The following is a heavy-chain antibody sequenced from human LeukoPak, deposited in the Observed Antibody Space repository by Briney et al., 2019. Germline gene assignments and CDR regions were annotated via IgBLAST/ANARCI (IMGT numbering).Heavy chain of an antibody. CDR1: GFTFSSYS. CDR3: ARDAASGNNWFDP. J-gene: IGHJ5*02. D-gene: IGHD3-3*01. CDR2: ISPSSSST. V-gene: IGHV3-48*01. Sequence: PGGSLRLSCAASGFTFSSYSLNWVRQAPGKRLEWVSYISPSSSSTYYADSVKGRFTISRDNARNSLYLQMNSLSTEDTALYYCARDAASGNNWFDPWGQGTLVTVSS.